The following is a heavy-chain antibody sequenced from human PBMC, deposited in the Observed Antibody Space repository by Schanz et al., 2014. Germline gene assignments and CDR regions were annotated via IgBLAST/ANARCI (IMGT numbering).Heavy chain of an antibody. CDR3: ARGYSNIWSPMAY. CDR1: GFTFSRYW. V-gene: IGHV3-7*01. J-gene: IGHJ4*02. Sequence: EVQLVESGGGLVQPGGSLRLCCVASGFTFSRYWMTWVRQAPGKGLEWVANIKQDGSAKNYVDSVKGRFTISRDSPKNRLYLQMNSLRPEDSGVYYCARGYSNIWSPMAYWGQGTLVAVSS. CDR2: IKQDGSAK. D-gene: IGHD6-13*01.